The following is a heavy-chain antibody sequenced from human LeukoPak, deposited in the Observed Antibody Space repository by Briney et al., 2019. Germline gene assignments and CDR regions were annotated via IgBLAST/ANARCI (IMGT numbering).Heavy chain of an antibody. D-gene: IGHD5-18*01. Sequence: GGSLRLSCAASGFTFSSCSMNWVRQAPGKGLEWVSYISSSSSTIYYADSVKGRFTISRDNAKNSLYLQMNSLRAEDTAVYYCARDEGSYGLDYWGQGTLVTVSS. J-gene: IGHJ4*02. V-gene: IGHV3-48*01. CDR2: ISSSSSTI. CDR3: ARDEGSYGLDY. CDR1: GFTFSSCS.